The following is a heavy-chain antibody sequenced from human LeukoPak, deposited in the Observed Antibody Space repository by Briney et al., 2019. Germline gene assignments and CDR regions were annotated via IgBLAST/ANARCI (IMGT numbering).Heavy chain of an antibody. CDR3: AKDRSILRFHRFDAFDI. CDR2: ISYDGSNK. V-gene: IGHV3-30*18. D-gene: IGHD3-9*01. CDR1: GFTFSSYG. Sequence: PGGSLRLSCAASGFTFSSYGMHWVRQAPGKGLEWGAVISYDGSNKYYADSVKGRFTISRDNSKNTLYLQMNSLRAEDTAVYYCAKDRSILRFHRFDAFDIWGQGTMVTVSS. J-gene: IGHJ3*02.